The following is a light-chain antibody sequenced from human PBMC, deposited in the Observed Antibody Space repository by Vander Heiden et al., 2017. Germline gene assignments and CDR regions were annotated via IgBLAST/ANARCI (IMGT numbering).Light chain of an antibody. V-gene: IGKV1-27*01. CDR2: AAS. CDR3: QKYNSART. CDR1: QGISNY. J-gene: IGKJ1*01. Sequence: DIQITQSPSSLSASVGDRVTITCRASQGISNYLAWYQQKPGKVPKLLIYAASTLQSGVPSRFSGSGSGTDFTLTISSLQPEDVATYYCQKYNSARTFGQGTKVEIK.